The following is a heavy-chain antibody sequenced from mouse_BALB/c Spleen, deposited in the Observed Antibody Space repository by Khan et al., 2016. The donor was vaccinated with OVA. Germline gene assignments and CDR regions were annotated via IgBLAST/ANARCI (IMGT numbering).Heavy chain of an antibody. Sequence: VQLKELGPGLVKPSQSLSLTCTVTGYSITSDYAWNWIRQFPRNKLEWMGYISYSGSTSYNPSLKSRISITRDTSKNQFFLQLNSVTTEDTATYFCARSGYEAWFAYWGQGTLVTVSA. CDR1: GYSITSDYA. CDR2: ISYSGST. D-gene: IGHD2-14*01. CDR3: ARSGYEAWFAY. J-gene: IGHJ3*01. V-gene: IGHV3-2*02.